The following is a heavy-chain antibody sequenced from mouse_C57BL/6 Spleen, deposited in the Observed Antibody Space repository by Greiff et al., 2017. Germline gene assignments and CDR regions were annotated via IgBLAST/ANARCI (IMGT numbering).Heavy chain of an antibody. D-gene: IGHD2-4*01. CDR2: INPYNGGT. Sequence: VQLQQSGPVLVKPGASVKMSCKASGYTFTDYYMNWVKQSHGKSLEWIGVINPYNGGTSYNQKFKGKATLTVDKSSSTAYMELNSLTSEDSAVYYCARDDDYDGYWYFDVWGTGTTVTVSS. J-gene: IGHJ1*03. CDR3: ARDDDYDGYWYFDV. V-gene: IGHV1-19*01. CDR1: GYTFTDYY.